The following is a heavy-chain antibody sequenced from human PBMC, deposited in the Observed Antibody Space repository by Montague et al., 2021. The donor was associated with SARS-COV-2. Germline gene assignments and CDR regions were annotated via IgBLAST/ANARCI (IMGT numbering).Heavy chain of an antibody. V-gene: IGHV4-39*01. CDR3: VGETGGTTKYYYYGMDV. CDR1: GGSISSSRYY. D-gene: IGHD6-13*01. Sequence: SETLSLTCTVSGGSISSSRYYWGWIRQPPGKGLEWIGSIYYSGRTYYNPSLKSRVTISVDTSKNQFSLRLSSVTAADTAVYYCVGETGGTTKYYYYGMDVWGQGTTVTVSS. J-gene: IGHJ6*02. CDR2: IYYSGRT.